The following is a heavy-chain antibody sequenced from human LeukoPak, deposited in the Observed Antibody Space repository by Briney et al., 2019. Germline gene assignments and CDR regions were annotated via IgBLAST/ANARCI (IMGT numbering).Heavy chain of an antibody. J-gene: IGHJ3*02. V-gene: IGHV4-31*03. CDR2: IYFIVGA. CDR3: AREVIVPTTSDGFDI. D-gene: IGHD5-12*01. Sequence: PSETLSLTCTVSGDSMRSLNHFWSWLPQHPGKGLESGADIYFIVGAPYNPSFASRATMSVDSSKNQFSLKLSSVTAADTALYYCAREVIVPTTSDGFDIWGQGTMVTVSS. CDR1: GDSMRSLNHF.